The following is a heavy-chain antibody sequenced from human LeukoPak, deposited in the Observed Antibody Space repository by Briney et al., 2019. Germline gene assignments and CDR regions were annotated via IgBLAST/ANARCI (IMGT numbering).Heavy chain of an antibody. V-gene: IGHV1-2*04. Sequence: ASVKVSCKASGYTFTGYYMHWVRQAPGQGLEWMGWINPNSGGTNYAQKFQGWVTMTRDTSISTAYMELSRLRSDDTAVYYCAREAYSGYDSRYWYFDLWGRGTLVTVSS. CDR1: GYTFTGYY. D-gene: IGHD5-12*01. CDR3: AREAYSGYDSRYWYFDL. J-gene: IGHJ2*01. CDR2: INPNSGGT.